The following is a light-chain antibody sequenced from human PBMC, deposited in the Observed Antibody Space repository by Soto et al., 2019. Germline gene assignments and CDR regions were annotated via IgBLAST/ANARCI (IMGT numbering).Light chain of an antibody. CDR3: QQFNSYPIT. CDR1: QDIIGA. V-gene: IGKV1-13*02. CDR2: DVS. Sequence: AIEFTPSPSSLSSSVGDRFTITCLASQDIIGALAWYQQKPGKAPKMLIYDVSTLESGVPLRFSGSSSGTDFTLTISSLQPVDFATYYCQQFNSYPITFGQGTRLEIK. J-gene: IGKJ5*01.